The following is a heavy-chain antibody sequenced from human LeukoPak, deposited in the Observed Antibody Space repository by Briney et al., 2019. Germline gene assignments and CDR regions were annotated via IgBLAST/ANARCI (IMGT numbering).Heavy chain of an antibody. D-gene: IGHD6-13*01. CDR3: VKNSGWYCLDY. J-gene: IGHJ4*02. V-gene: IGHV1-69*13. CDR1: GGTFSSYA. CDR2: IIPIFGTA. Sequence: ASVKVSCKASGGTFSSYAISWVRQAPGQGLEWMGGIIPIFGTANYAQKFQGRVTITADESTSTAYMELSSLRSEDTAVYYCVKNSGWYCLDYWGQGTLVTVSS.